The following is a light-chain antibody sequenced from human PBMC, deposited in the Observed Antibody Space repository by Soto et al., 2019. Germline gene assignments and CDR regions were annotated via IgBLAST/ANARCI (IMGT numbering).Light chain of an antibody. J-gene: IGKJ3*01. CDR3: QQGFSTLPIT. CDR1: QSISNY. V-gene: IGKV1-39*01. Sequence: DIQMTQSPSSLSASVGDRVTITCRASQSISNYVSWYQQKPGKAPKLLIYAASTLHSGVPSRFSGSGSGTVFTLTITSLQPEDFETYYCQQGFSTLPITVGPGTKVDIK. CDR2: AAS.